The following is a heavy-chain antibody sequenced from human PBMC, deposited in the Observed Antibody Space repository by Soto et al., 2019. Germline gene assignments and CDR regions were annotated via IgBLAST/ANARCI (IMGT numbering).Heavy chain of an antibody. Sequence: GGSLRLSCAASGFTFDDYAMHWVRQAPGKGLEWVSGISWNSGSTGYADSVKGRFTISRDNAKNSLYLQMNSLRAEDTALYYCAKDATLYSSSRSGLDYWGQGTLVTVSS. CDR2: ISWNSGST. CDR1: GFTFDDYA. J-gene: IGHJ4*02. D-gene: IGHD6-13*01. V-gene: IGHV3-9*01. CDR3: AKDATLYSSSRSGLDY.